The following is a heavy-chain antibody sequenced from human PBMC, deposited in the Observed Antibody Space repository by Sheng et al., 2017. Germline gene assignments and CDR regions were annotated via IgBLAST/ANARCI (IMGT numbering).Heavy chain of an antibody. Sequence: QVQLVESGGGVVQPGRSLRLSCAASEFTFSDHAMHWVRQAPGKGLEWVAAISYDGSSKYYTDSVKGRFAISRDNSKNTLYLQMNDLRAEDTAVYYCAKGFMTIDYWGQGTLVSVSS. CDR3: AKGFMTIDY. CDR1: EFTFSDHA. V-gene: IGHV3-30*09. J-gene: IGHJ4*02. CDR2: ISYDGSSK. D-gene: IGHD3-16*01.